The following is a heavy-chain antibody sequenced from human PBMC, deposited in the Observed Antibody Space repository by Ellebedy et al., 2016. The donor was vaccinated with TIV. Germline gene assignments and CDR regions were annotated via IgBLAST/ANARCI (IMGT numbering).Heavy chain of an antibody. J-gene: IGHJ4*02. CDR3: ARLAVAGTGSGDY. Sequence: PGGSLRLSCKGSGYSFTSYWIGWVRQMPGKGLEWMGIIYPGDSDTRYSPSFQGQVTISADKSISTAYLQWSSLKASDTAMYYCARLAVAGTGSGDYWGQGTLVTVSS. D-gene: IGHD6-19*01. CDR2: IYPGDSDT. CDR1: GYSFTSYW. V-gene: IGHV5-51*01.